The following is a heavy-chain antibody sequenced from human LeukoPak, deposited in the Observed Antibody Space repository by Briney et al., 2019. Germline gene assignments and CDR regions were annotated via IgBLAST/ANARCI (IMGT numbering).Heavy chain of an antibody. D-gene: IGHD3-10*01. CDR1: GFTFRSYA. CDR3: AKEGDYYGSGSYRDGFDI. CDR2: ISYDGSYK. Sequence: PGGSLRLSCAASGFTFRSYAMHWVRQAPGKGLEWVAVISYDGSYKSYADSVKGRFTISRDSFKNTLYLQMNSLRPEDTAMYYCAKEGDYYGSGSYRDGFDIWGQGTRATVSS. V-gene: IGHV3-30*04. J-gene: IGHJ3*02.